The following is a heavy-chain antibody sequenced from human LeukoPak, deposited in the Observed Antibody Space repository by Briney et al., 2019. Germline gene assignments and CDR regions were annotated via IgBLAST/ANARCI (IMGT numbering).Heavy chain of an antibody. D-gene: IGHD3-3*01. CDR1: HYSISSGYY. CDR2: IYHSGST. Sequence: SETLSLTCTVSHYSISSGYYWGWIRQPPEKGLEWIGSIYHSGSTFYNPTLKSRVTISVGTSKNQFSLKLNSVTAADTAVYYCARVPHGETIFGVVLYWFDPWGQGTLVTVFS. J-gene: IGHJ5*02. V-gene: IGHV4-38-2*02. CDR3: ARVPHGETIFGVVLYWFDP.